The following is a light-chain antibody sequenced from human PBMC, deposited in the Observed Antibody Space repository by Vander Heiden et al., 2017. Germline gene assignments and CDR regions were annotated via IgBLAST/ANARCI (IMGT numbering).Light chain of an antibody. CDR1: QSVTTY. V-gene: IGKV3-20*01. CDR3: QQDDNSPIT. J-gene: IGKJ5*01. CDR2: GAS. Sequence: EIVLTQSPGTLSLSPGERATLSCRASQSVTTYFGWYQQKPGQAPRLLIHGASKRATGIPDRFSGRGSETEFTLTISRLEPEDFAVYYCQQDDNSPITFGQGTRMDIK.